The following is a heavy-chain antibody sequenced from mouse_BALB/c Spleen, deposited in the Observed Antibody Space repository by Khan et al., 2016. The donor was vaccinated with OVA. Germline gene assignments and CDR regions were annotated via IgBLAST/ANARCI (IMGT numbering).Heavy chain of an antibody. J-gene: IGHJ1*01. D-gene: IGHD6-1*01. Sequence: QIQLVQSGPELKKPGETVKISCKASGYTFTDYSMHWVKQAPGKGLKWMGWINTETGEPTYADDFKGRFAFSLETSASTAYLQINNLQNEDTATKCLAGRKHWYFDVWGAGTTVTVSS. CDR3: AGRKHWYFDV. CDR1: GYTFTDYS. CDR2: INTETGEP. V-gene: IGHV9-2-1*01.